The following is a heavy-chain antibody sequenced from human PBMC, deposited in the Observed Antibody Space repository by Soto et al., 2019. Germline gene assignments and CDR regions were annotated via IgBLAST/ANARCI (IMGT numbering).Heavy chain of an antibody. V-gene: IGHV1-18*04. J-gene: IGHJ6*02. CDR3: ARDLTDFWSSPIPPHYFYGMDV. D-gene: IGHD3-3*01. CDR2: INAYNGNT. CDR1: VYTVTSYD. Sequence: GSGAKLAYTAFVYTVTSYDIRWVGQAPGRVIKWMVWINAYNGNTKYAQKLQGRVTMTTDRATSIAYMELRSLRSDETAVYYCARDLTDFWSSPIPPHYFYGMDVWGQGTTVTVSS.